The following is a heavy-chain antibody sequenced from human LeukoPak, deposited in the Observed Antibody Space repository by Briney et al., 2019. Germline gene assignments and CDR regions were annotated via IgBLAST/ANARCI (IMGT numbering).Heavy chain of an antibody. D-gene: IGHD3-22*01. J-gene: IGHJ6*02. CDR3: ASASSGFYYGMDV. CDR2: INHSGST. Sequence: SETLSLTCAVYGGSFSGYYWSWIRQPPGKGLEWIGEINHSGSTNYNPSLKSRVTISVDTSKNQFSLKLSSVTAADTAVYYCASASSGFYYGMDVWGQGTTVTVSS. CDR1: GGSFSGYY. V-gene: IGHV4-34*01.